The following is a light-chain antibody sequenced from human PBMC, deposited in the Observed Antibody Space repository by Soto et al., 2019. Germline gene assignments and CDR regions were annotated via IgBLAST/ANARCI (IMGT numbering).Light chain of an antibody. CDR1: SSNIGNNI. V-gene: IGLV1-44*01. Sequence: QSVLTQPPSASGTPGQRVTISCSGSSSNIGNNIVNWFQQLPGTAPKLLIYSPNQRPSGVPGRFSGYKSGTSASLAISGLQSDDGADYFCAAWDDSLNGVVFGGGTKLTVL. CDR3: AAWDDSLNGVV. CDR2: SPN. J-gene: IGLJ2*01.